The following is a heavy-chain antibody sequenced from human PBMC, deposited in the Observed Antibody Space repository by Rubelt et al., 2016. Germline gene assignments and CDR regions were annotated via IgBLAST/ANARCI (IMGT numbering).Heavy chain of an antibody. J-gene: IGHJ6*02. V-gene: IGHV4-59*01. D-gene: IGHD4-17*01. Sequence: QLQESGPGLVKPSETLSLTCTVSGGSISSYYWSWIRQPPGKGLEWIGYIYYSGSTSYNPSLKGRVTISVDTTKNQFSLKLSSVTAADTAVYYCARGRDGDRMGCWGQGTTVTVSS. CDR1: GGSISSYY. CDR3: ARGRDGDRMGC. CDR2: IYYSGST.